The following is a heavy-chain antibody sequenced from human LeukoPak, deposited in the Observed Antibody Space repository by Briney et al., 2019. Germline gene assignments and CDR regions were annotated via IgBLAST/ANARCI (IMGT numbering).Heavy chain of an antibody. J-gene: IGHJ4*02. CDR1: GYNFDRYG. Sequence: ASVKVSCKGSGYNFDRYGVNWVRQAPGQGLEWVGWISTYNGNTFYAQKFEGRVSMTTDTSTNTVYMDLRSLRSDDTAVYYCAREKPIVVVTAPYYFDYWGQGTLVTVSS. CDR3: AREKPIVVVTAPYYFDY. CDR2: ISTYNGNT. D-gene: IGHD2-21*02. V-gene: IGHV1-18*04.